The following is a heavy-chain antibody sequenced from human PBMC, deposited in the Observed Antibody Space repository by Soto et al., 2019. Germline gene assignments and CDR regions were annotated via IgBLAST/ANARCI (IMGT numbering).Heavy chain of an antibody. V-gene: IGHV1-69*01. Sequence: QVHLVQSGAEVKQPGSSVRVSCKASGGSFSSYVISWVRQAPGQGLEWMGGIIPMYGTANYEQRFQGRLTINADERTNTAYMELSTLRSEDSAVYYCARAGASNWNYVSSSSWGQGTLVTVSS. CDR3: ARAGASNWNYVSSSS. CDR2: IIPMYGTA. CDR1: GGSFSSYV. D-gene: IGHD1-7*01. J-gene: IGHJ4*02.